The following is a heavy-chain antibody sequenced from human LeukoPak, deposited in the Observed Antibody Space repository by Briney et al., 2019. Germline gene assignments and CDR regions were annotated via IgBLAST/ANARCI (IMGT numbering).Heavy chain of an antibody. CDR2: ISGNGGGT. Sequence: PGGSLRLSCAASGITFSSYAMTWVRQAPGKGLEWVSGISGNGGGTYYADSVKGRFTISRDSSKNTLYLQMNSLRAEDTAVYYCAKDCRYHYYYGMDVWGQGTTVTVSS. J-gene: IGHJ6*02. CDR3: AKDCRYHYYYGMDV. D-gene: IGHD1-14*01. CDR1: GITFSSYA. V-gene: IGHV3-23*01.